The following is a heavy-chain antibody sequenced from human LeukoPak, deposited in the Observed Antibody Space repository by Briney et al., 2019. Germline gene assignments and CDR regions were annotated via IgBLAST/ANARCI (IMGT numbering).Heavy chain of an antibody. J-gene: IGHJ4*02. Sequence: GGSLRLSCAASGFTLSRSAMSWVGEAPGKGLEWVSAISGSGGSTYYADSVKGRFTISRDNSKNTLYLQMNSLRAEDTAVYYCAKSRAFDYWGQGTLVTVSS. CDR2: ISGSGGST. V-gene: IGHV3-23*01. CDR1: GFTLSRSA. CDR3: AKSRAFDY.